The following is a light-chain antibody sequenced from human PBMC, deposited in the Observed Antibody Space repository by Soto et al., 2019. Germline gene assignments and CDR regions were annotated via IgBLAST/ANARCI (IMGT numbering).Light chain of an antibody. Sequence: QSVMTQTPSVSAAPGQRVTISCSGSSSNIGGNSVSWYQQLPGTAPKLLFYDDDKRPSGIPDRFSGSKSGTSATLGITGFQTGDEADYYCGSWDSSLSAYVFGTGTKLTVL. J-gene: IGLJ1*01. CDR2: DDD. CDR3: GSWDSSLSAYV. V-gene: IGLV1-51*01. CDR1: SSNIGGNS.